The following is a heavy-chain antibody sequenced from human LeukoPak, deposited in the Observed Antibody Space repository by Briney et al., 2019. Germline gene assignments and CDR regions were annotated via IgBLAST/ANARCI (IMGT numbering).Heavy chain of an antibody. CDR2: INWNGGST. Sequence: PGGSLRLSCAASGFTFDDYGMSWVRQAPGKGLEWVSGINWNGGSTGYADSVKGRFTISRDNAKNSLYLQMNSLRAEDTALYHCARARGFDWFAQSYYFDYWGQGTLVTVSS. CDR1: GFTFDDYG. J-gene: IGHJ4*02. D-gene: IGHD3-9*01. V-gene: IGHV3-20*01. CDR3: ARARGFDWFAQSYYFDY.